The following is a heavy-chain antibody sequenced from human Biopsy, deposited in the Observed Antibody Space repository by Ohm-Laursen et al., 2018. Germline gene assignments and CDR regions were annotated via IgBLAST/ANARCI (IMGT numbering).Heavy chain of an antibody. V-gene: IGHV3-30*18. CDR2: ISYDGSKK. D-gene: IGHD3-22*01. CDR1: GFIFSSYA. Sequence: SLRLSCTASGFIFSSYAIHWVRQAPGKGLQWVAFISYDGSKKDYGDSVKGRFTISRDNSKNTLYLQMNNLRAEDTAVYYCAKIAFDSSGANTMRDYWGQGTLVTVFS. J-gene: IGHJ4*02. CDR3: AKIAFDSSGANTMRDY.